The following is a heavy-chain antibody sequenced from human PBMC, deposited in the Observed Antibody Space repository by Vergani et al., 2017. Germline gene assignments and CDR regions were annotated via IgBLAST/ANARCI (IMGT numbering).Heavy chain of an antibody. CDR1: GGTFSSYA. D-gene: IGHD2-2*01. Sequence: QVPLVQSGAAVKKPGASVKVSCKASGGTFSSYAISWVRQAPGQGLEWMGGIIPIFGTANYAQKFQGRVTITADESTSTAYMELSSLRSEDTAVYYCARDSGYCSSTSCSEDYYYYGMDVWGQGTTVTVSS. CDR3: ARDSGYCSSTSCSEDYYYYGMDV. CDR2: IIPIFGTA. V-gene: IGHV1-69*01. J-gene: IGHJ6*02.